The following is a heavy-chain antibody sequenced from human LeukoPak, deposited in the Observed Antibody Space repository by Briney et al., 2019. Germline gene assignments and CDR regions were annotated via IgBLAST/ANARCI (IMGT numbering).Heavy chain of an antibody. CDR2: INPNSGGT. V-gene: IGHV1-2*02. Sequence: ASVKVSCKASGYTFTGYYMHWVRQAPGQGLEWMGWINPNSGGTNYAQKFQGRVTMTRDTSISTAYMELRRLRSDDTAVYYCARGGPAVVGLDFFDYWGQGTLVTVSS. D-gene: IGHD2-21*01. J-gene: IGHJ4*02. CDR3: ARGGPAVVGLDFFDY. CDR1: GYTFTGYY.